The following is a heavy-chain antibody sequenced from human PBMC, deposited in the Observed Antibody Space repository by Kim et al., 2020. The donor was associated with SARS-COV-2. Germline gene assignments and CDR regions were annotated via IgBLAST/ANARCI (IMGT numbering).Heavy chain of an antibody. D-gene: IGHD1-26*01. Sequence: GGSLRLSCAASGFTFGSYAMSWVRQAPGKGLEWVSAISVSGGSTYYADSVKGRFTISRDKSKNTLYLQMNSLRAEDTAVYYCAKGDSYFSPSDYWGQGTLVTVSS. CDR2: ISVSGGST. V-gene: IGHV3-23*01. J-gene: IGHJ4*02. CDR1: GFTFGSYA. CDR3: AKGDSYFSPSDY.